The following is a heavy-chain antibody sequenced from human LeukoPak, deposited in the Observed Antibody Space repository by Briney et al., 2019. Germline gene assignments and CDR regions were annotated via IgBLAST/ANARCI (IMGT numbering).Heavy chain of an antibody. J-gene: IGHJ6*02. CDR1: GFTFSSYA. Sequence: GRSLRLSCATSGFTFSSYAMHWVRQAPGKGLEWVAVISYDGSNKYYADSVKGRFTISRDNSKNTLYLQMNSLRAEDTAVYYCARDYGDYYGMDVWGQGTTVTVSS. V-gene: IGHV3-30-3*01. D-gene: IGHD4-17*01. CDR2: ISYDGSNK. CDR3: ARDYGDYYGMDV.